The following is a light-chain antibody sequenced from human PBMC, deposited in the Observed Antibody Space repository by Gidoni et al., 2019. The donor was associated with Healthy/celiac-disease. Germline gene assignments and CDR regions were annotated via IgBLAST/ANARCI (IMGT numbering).Light chain of an antibody. CDR1: QSISSW. J-gene: IGKJ3*01. Sequence: DIQMTQSPSTLSASVGDRVTITCRASQSISSWLAWYQQKPGKAPKLLIYKASSLESGVPSRFSGSGSGTEFTLTISSLQPDDFATYYGQQYNSDSTFGPGTKVDIK. V-gene: IGKV1-5*03. CDR3: QQYNSDST. CDR2: KAS.